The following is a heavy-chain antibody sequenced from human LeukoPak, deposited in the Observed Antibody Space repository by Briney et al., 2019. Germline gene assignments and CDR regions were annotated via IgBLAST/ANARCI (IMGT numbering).Heavy chain of an antibody. D-gene: IGHD3-22*01. V-gene: IGHV3-53*01. CDR1: GFTVSSVH. CDR2: TYTGGNS. CDR3: ARGGRGSAAVVAPRSFDI. Sequence: GGSLRLSCAASGFTVSSVHMVWVRQAPGKGLEWVSVTYTGGNSYYADSVKGRFIISRDISKNTLYLQMNSLRAEDSALYYCARGGRGSAAVVAPRSFDIWGQGTMVTVSS. J-gene: IGHJ3*02.